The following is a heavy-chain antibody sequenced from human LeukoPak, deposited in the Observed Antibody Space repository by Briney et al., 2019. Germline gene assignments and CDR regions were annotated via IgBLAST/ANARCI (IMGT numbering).Heavy chain of an antibody. CDR1: GGTFSSYA. CDR2: IIPIFGTA. D-gene: IGHD6-19*01. J-gene: IGHJ4*02. V-gene: IGHV1-69*13. CDR3: ARLNVAVAGTKSDY. Sequence: ASVKVSCKASGGTFSSYAISWVRQAPGQGLEWMGGIIPIFGTANYAQKFQGRVTITADESTSTAYMELSSLRSEDTAVYYCARLNVAVAGTKSDYWGQGTLVTVSS.